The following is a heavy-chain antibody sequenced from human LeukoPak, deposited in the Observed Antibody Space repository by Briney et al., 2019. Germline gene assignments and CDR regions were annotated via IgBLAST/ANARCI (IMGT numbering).Heavy chain of an antibody. D-gene: IGHD1-26*01. CDR1: GFTFSNYI. Sequence: GRSLRLSCAASGFTFSNYIMHWVRQAPGKGLDWVAVVLEDGSYQYYADSVKGRFTISRDNSKNTLYLQMNSLRAEDTAVYYCAKEISGSYWGHYFDYWGQGTPVTVSS. CDR2: VLEDGSYQ. V-gene: IGHV3-30*04. CDR3: AKEISGSYWGHYFDY. J-gene: IGHJ4*02.